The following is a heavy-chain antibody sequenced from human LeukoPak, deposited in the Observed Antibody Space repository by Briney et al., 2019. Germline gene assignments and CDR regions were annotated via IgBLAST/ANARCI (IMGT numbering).Heavy chain of an antibody. V-gene: IGHV3-53*01. CDR2: IYSGGST. J-gene: IGHJ4*02. Sequence: GGSLRFSCAASGFTVSSNYMSWVRQAPGKGLEWVSVIYSGGSTYYADSVKGRFTISRDNSKNTLYLQMNSLRAEDTAVYYCARGVVFIAAAGGYYFDYWGQGTLVTVSS. CDR1: GFTVSSNY. D-gene: IGHD6-13*01. CDR3: ARGVVFIAAAGGYYFDY.